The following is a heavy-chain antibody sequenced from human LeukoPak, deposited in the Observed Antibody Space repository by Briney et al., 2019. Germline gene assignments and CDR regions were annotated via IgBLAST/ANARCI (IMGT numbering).Heavy chain of an antibody. CDR1: GFTVSNNF. V-gene: IGHV4-39*01. D-gene: IGHD2/OR15-2a*01. CDR2: IYYSGST. Sequence: GSLRLSCAASGFTVSNNFMSWVRQAPGKGLEWIGSIYYSGSTYYNPSLKSRVTISVDTSKNQFSLKLSSVTAADTAVYYCTTFRRATGDFDYWGQGTLVTVSS. CDR3: TTFRRATGDFDY. J-gene: IGHJ4*02.